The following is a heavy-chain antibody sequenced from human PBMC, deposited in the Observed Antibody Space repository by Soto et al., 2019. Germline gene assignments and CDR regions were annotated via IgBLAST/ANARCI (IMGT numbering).Heavy chain of an antibody. J-gene: IGHJ5*02. CDR2: INAGNGNT. CDR1: GYTFTSYA. CDR3: ARDSPYSSSWYWFDP. V-gene: IGHV1-3*01. Sequence: ASVKVSCKASGYTFTSYAMHWVRQAPGHRLEWMGWINAGNGNTKYSQKFQGRVTITRDTSASTAYMELSSLRSEDTAVYYCARDSPYSSSWYWFDPWGQGTLVTVSS. D-gene: IGHD6-13*01.